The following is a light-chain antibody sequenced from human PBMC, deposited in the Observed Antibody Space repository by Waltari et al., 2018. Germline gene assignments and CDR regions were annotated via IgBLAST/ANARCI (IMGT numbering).Light chain of an antibody. CDR3: QTLDSNTGV. Sequence: SYDLIQPPSVSVSPGQTASLTCSGDGLGNKYVYWYQQKSGQSPILVIYQDSNRPSGIPERFSGSDSGNTATLTIRGTQTLDEADLYCQTLDSNTGVFGGGTKLTVL. CDR1: GLGNKY. J-gene: IGLJ2*01. CDR2: QDS. V-gene: IGLV3-1*01.